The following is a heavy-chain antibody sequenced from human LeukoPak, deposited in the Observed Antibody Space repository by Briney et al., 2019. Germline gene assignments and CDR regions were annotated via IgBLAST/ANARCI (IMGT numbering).Heavy chain of an antibody. CDR1: GFTFSSYG. CDR2: IYSSGST. J-gene: IGHJ4*02. Sequence: GTLRLSCAASGFTFSSYGMSRVRQPPGKGLEWIGSIYSSGSTYYNASLQSRVTISIETSKNQISLRLNSVTAADTAMYYCAKSGGYGLIDYWGQGTLVTVSA. V-gene: IGHV4-59*04. D-gene: IGHD1-26*01. CDR3: AKSGGYGLIDY.